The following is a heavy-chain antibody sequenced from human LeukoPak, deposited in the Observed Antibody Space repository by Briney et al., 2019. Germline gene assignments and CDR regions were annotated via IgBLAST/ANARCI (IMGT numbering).Heavy chain of an antibody. V-gene: IGHV4-59*08. Sequence: PSETLSLTCTVSGGSISNYYWSWIRQPPGKGLEWIGYIYYSGSTNYNPSLKSRVTMSVDTSKNQFSLKLSSVTAADTAVYYCARYSSSWPYYGMDVWGKGTTVTVSS. CDR3: ARYSSSWPYYGMDV. J-gene: IGHJ6*04. CDR2: IYYSGST. D-gene: IGHD6-13*01. CDR1: GGSISNYY.